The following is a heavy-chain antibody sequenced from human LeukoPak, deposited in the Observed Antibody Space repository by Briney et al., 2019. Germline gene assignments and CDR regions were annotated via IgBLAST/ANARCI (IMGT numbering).Heavy chain of an antibody. V-gene: IGHV1-69*05. D-gene: IGHD2-8*01. CDR1: GGTFSSYA. CDR2: VIPIFGTA. J-gene: IGHJ4*02. CDR3: ARGDWDCTNGVCYTDY. Sequence: SVKVSCKASGGTFSSYAISWVRQAPGQGLEWMGGVIPIFGTANYAQKFQGRVTITTDESTSTAYMELSSLRSEDTAVYYCARGDWDCTNGVCYTDYWGQGTLVTVSS.